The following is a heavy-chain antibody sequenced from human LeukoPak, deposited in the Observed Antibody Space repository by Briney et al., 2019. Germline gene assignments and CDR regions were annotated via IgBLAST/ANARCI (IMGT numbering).Heavy chain of an antibody. D-gene: IGHD5-12*01. V-gene: IGHV3-30*10. CDR2: VSRDSRTQ. CDR3: ARAIVGTENFDY. CDR1: GFSFSSHA. J-gene: IGHJ4*02. Sequence: GGSLRLSCAASGFSFSSHAMHWVRQAPGKGLEWVAVVSRDSRTQFYTDSLRGRFTISRDNSKNTLYLQMSGLRTDDTAVYYCARAIVGTENFDYWGQGTLVTVSS.